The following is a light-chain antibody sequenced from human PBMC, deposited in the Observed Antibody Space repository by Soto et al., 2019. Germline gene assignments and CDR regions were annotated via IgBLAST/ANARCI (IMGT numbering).Light chain of an antibody. CDR3: QHYSNWQTWT. CDR1: QTVSSN. CDR2: GAS. J-gene: IGKJ1*01. V-gene: IGKV3-15*01. Sequence: EIVMTQSPATLSVSPGERATLSCRASQTVSSNLAWYQQSPGQAPRLLIYGASTRATDIPARFSGSGSETEFTLTISSLQSEDFAVYYCQHYSNWQTWTFGQGTKVDIK.